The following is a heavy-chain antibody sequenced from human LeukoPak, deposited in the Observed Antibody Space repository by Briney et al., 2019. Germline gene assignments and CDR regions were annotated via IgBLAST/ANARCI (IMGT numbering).Heavy chain of an antibody. CDR3: AREIRTYDILTGYYRKHLDY. J-gene: IGHJ4*02. Sequence: ASVKVSCKASGYTFTSYGISWVRQAPGQGLEWMGWISAYNGNTNYAQKLQGRVTMTTDTSTSTAYMELRSLRSDDTAVYYCAREIRTYDILTGYYRKHLDYWGQGTLVTVYS. CDR1: GYTFTSYG. CDR2: ISAYNGNT. V-gene: IGHV1-18*01. D-gene: IGHD3-9*01.